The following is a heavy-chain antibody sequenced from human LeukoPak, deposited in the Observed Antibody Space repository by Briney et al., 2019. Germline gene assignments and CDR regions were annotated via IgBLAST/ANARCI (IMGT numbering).Heavy chain of an antibody. CDR2: IYYSGST. Sequence: PSETLSLTCTLSGGSISSYYWSWIRQPPGKGLEWIGYIYYSGSTNYNPSLKSRVTMSVDTSKNQFSLKLSSVTAADTAVYYCAREIRSAQSLNPFDYWGQGTLVTVSS. CDR1: GGSISSYY. J-gene: IGHJ4*02. V-gene: IGHV4-59*12. D-gene: IGHD2-15*01. CDR3: AREIRSAQSLNPFDY.